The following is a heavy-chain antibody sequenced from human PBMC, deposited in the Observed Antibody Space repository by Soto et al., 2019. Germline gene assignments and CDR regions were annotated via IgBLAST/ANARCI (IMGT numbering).Heavy chain of an antibody. Sequence: SETLSLTCTVSAGSIGSYYWSWIRQPPGKGLEWVGYIYYSGSTNYNPSLKSRVTISVDTSKNQFSLKLSSVTAADTAVYYCARRYGSAFDIWGQGTTVT. CDR2: IYYSGST. V-gene: IGHV4-59*08. CDR3: ARRYGSAFDI. D-gene: IGHD1-26*01. CDR1: AGSIGSYY. J-gene: IGHJ3*02.